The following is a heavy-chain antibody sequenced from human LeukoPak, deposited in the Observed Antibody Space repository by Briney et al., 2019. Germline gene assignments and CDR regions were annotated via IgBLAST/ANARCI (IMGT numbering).Heavy chain of an antibody. D-gene: IGHD3-22*01. J-gene: IGHJ3*02. CDR1: GYTLNSYG. CDR3: ARDRAAHMIVEAFDI. CDR2: IRIYNGDR. Sequence: GASVKVSCKASGYTLNSYGINWVRQAPGQGLEWMGWIRIYNGDRKYSQKLQGRVTMTADKSTRTAYLAVPSLRSDDTAVYYCARDRAAHMIVEAFDIWGQGTMVTVSS. V-gene: IGHV1-18*01.